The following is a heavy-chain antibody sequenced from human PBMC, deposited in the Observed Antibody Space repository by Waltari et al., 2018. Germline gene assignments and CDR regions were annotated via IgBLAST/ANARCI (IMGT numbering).Heavy chain of an antibody. CDR2: INSDGSST. Sequence: EVQLVESGGGLVQPGGYLRLSCAASGFTFSSHWMTWVRQAPGKGLVWVSRINSDGSSTSYADSVKGRFTISRDNAKNTLYLQINSLRAEDTAVYYCARSHRYYDAFDIWGQGTMVTVSS. D-gene: IGHD1-26*01. CDR3: ARSHRYYDAFDI. V-gene: IGHV3-74*01. J-gene: IGHJ3*02. CDR1: GFTFSSHW.